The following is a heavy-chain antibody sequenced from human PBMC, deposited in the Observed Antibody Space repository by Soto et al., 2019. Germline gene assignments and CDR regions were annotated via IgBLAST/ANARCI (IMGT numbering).Heavy chain of an antibody. CDR2: ISAYNGNT. CDR3: ARETGTGVFDY. D-gene: IGHD3-10*01. CDR1: GYTFTSYD. J-gene: IGHJ4*02. V-gene: IGHV1-18*04. Sequence: VSVKVSCKASGYTFTSYDISWVRQAPGQGLEWMGCISAYNGNTNYAQKLQGRVTMTTDTSTSTAYMELRSLRSDDTAVYYCARETGTGVFDYWGQGTLVTVXS.